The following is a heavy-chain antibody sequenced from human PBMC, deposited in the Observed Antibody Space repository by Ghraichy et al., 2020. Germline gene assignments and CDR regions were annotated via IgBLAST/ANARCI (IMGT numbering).Heavy chain of an antibody. CDR2: IYYSGST. Sequence: SETLSLTCTVSGGSISSYYWSWIRQPPGKGLEWIGYIYYSGSTNYHPSLKSRVTISVDTSKNQFSLKLSSVTAAATAVYYCARHQDTAMDPYYYYYGMDVWDQGTTVIVSS. V-gene: IGHV4-59*01. D-gene: IGHD5-18*01. CDR3: ARHQDTAMDPYYYYYGMDV. CDR1: GGSISSYY. J-gene: IGHJ6*02.